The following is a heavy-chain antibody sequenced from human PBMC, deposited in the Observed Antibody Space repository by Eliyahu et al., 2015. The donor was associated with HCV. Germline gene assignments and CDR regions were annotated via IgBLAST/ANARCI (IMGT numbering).Heavy chain of an antibody. CDR1: GFSLSTSGVG. V-gene: IGHV2-5*02. J-gene: IGHJ6*02. D-gene: IGHD2-15*01. Sequence: QITLKESGPTLVKPTQTLTLTCTFSGFSLSTSGVGVGWXRQPPGKALEWLALIYWDDDKRYSPSLKSRLTITKDTSKNQVVLTMTNMDPVDTATYYCAHSLGYCSGGSCYLSYYYGMDVWAKGPRSPSP. CDR2: IYWDDDK. CDR3: AHSLGYCSGGSCYLSYYYGMDV.